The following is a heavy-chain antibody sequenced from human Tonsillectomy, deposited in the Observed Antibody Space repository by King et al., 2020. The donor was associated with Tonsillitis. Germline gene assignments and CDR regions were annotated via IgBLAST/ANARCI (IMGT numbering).Heavy chain of an antibody. CDR1: GFTLRSYA. CDR2: IYSGGSST. J-gene: IGHJ4*02. V-gene: IGHV3-23*03. Sequence: EVQLVESGGGLVQPGGSLRLSCAASGFTLRSYAMSWVRQAPGKGLEWVSLIYSGGSSTYYADSVKGRFTISRDNSKNTQYLQMNSLRAEDTAVYYCAKGYTGSGSYDYWGQGTLVTVSS. D-gene: IGHD3-10*01. CDR3: AKGYTGSGSYDY.